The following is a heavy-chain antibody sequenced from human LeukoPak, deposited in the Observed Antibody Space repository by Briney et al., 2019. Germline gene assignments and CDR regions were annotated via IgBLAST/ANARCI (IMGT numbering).Heavy chain of an antibody. CDR2: MSYDGFNK. D-gene: IGHD5-18*01. J-gene: IGHJ4*02. CDR1: GFTFGSYA. Sequence: GRSLRLSCAASGFTFGSYAMHWVRQSLGKGLEWVAVMSYDGFNKYYADSVKGRFTISRDNSKNTLYLQMNSLRAEDTAVYYCAKTKGYSYGYYFDYWGQGTLVTVSS. V-gene: IGHV3-30*18. CDR3: AKTKGYSYGYYFDY.